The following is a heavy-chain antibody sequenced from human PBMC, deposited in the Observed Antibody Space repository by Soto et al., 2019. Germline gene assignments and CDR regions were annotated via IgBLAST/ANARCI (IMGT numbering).Heavy chain of an antibody. J-gene: IGHJ6*02. CDR3: TTTINPLLRFGQAT. D-gene: IGHD3-10*01. CDR1: GFTFSSYW. V-gene: IGHV3-15*01. CDR2: IKSKTDGGTT. Sequence: XGSLILSCAASGFTFSSYWMHWVRQAPGKGLEWVGRIKSKTDGGTTDYAAPVKGRFTISRDDSKNTLYLQMNSLKTEDTAVYYCTTTINPLLRFGQATWGQGTTVTV.